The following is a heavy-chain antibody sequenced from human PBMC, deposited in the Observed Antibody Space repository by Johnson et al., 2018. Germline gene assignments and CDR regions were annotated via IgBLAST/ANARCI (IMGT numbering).Heavy chain of an antibody. CDR1: GFTVSSNY. D-gene: IGHD4-17*01. J-gene: IGHJ6*02. CDR3: ARDARYGDYVGLMDV. V-gene: IGHV3-53*01. Sequence: VQLVQSGGGLIQXGGSLRLSCAASGFTVSSNYMSWVRQAPGKGLEWVSVIYSGGSTYYADSVKGRFTISRDNSKNTLYLQMNSRRAEDTAGYYCARDARYGDYVGLMDVWGQGTTVTVSS. CDR2: IYSGGST.